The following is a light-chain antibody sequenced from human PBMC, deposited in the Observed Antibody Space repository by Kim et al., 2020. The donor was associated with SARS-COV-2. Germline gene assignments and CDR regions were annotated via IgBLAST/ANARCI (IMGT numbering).Light chain of an antibody. CDR1: SSNIGKNY. Sequence: GPKVTISCSGSSSNIGKNYVSWYQQHPRTAPKLVIYDTNKRSSGIPDRFSGSKSGTTATLDITGLQTGDEADYYCGTFDTSLFVVVFGGGTQLTVL. CDR3: GTFDTSLFVVV. J-gene: IGLJ2*01. CDR2: DTN. V-gene: IGLV1-51*01.